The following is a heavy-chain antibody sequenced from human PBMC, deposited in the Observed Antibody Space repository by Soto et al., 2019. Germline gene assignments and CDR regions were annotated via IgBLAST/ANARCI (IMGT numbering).Heavy chain of an antibody. CDR1: GGTFSSYA. V-gene: IGHV1-69*13. CDR2: IIPIFGTA. CDR3: ARGVEPGGGYYYGMDV. Sequence: SVKVSCKASGGTFSSYAISWVRQAPGQGLEWMGGIIPIFGTANYAQKFQGRVTITADESTSTAYMELSSLRSEDPAVYYCARGVEPGGGYYYGMDVWGQGPTVTVSS. J-gene: IGHJ6*02. D-gene: IGHD1-1*01.